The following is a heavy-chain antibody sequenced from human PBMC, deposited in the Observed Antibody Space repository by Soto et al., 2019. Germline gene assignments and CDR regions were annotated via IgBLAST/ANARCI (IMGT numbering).Heavy chain of an antibody. Sequence: SETLSLTCTVSGGSIISYHCSFIRQSAGKGLEWIVRIYTSGNTHYNPSLKSRVTVPIDTSKNQFFLTVNSVTAADSAVYYCARESGDNWDYEAYWGQGTPVTVSS. J-gene: IGHJ4*02. CDR2: IYTSGNT. CDR1: GGSIISYH. D-gene: IGHD1-7*01. V-gene: IGHV4-4*07. CDR3: ARESGDNWDYEAY.